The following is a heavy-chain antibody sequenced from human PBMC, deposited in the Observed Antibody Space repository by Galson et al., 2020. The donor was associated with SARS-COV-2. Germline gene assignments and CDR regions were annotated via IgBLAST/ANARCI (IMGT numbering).Heavy chain of an antibody. CDR2: TWYDGSRT. Sequence: GGSLRLSCVTSGFTFSNFGMHWVRQAPGKGLEWVAFTWYDGSRTYYADSVRGRFTISRDSSTNTLYLQMNNLRADDTAVYFCARDPSDYGDYYFDYWGQGTLVTVSS. D-gene: IGHD4-17*01. CDR3: ARDPSDYGDYYFDY. CDR1: GFTFSNFG. J-gene: IGHJ4*02. V-gene: IGHV3-33*01.